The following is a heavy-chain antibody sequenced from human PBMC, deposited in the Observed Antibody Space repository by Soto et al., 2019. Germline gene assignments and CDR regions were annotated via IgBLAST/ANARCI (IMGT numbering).Heavy chain of an antibody. Sequence: PGGSLSLSCGASGFTVSSFAMHLVSQAQGKRLEWVTVIASYGSNKYYADSVKGRFTISRDNSKNTLYLQMNSLRAEDTAVYYCASPDRYLEYWGQGTLVTVSS. CDR1: GFTVSSFA. CDR3: ASPDRYLEY. CDR2: IASYGSNK. J-gene: IGHJ4*02. V-gene: IGHV3-30-3*01.